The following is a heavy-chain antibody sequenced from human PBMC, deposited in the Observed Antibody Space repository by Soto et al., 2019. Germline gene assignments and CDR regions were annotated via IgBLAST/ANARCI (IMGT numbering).Heavy chain of an antibody. CDR1: GGSIRSSSYY. D-gene: IGHD6-13*01. J-gene: IGHJ4*02. CDR3: ARRGSSSSYGY. V-gene: IGHV4-39*01. CDR2: IYYSGST. Sequence: QLQLQASGPGLVKPSETLSLTCTVSGGSIRSSSYYWGWISQPPGKGLEWIGRIYYSGSTYSNPSLKSRVTISVDTSKNQFSLKLSSVTAADTAVYYCARRGSSSSYGYWGQGTLVTVSS.